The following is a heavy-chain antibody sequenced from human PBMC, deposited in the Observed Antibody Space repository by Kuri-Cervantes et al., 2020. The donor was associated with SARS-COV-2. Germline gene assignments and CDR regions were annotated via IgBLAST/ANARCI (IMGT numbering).Heavy chain of an antibody. Sequence: SVKVSCKASGGTFSSYAISWVRQAPGQGLEWMGGIIPILGTANYAQKFQGRVTITADKSTSTAYMELSSLRSEDTAVYYCASSIAAAGWDAFDIWGQGTMVTVSS. D-gene: IGHD6-13*01. V-gene: IGHV1-69*10. CDR3: ASSIAAAGWDAFDI. CDR2: IIPILGTA. J-gene: IGHJ3*02. CDR1: GGTFSSYA.